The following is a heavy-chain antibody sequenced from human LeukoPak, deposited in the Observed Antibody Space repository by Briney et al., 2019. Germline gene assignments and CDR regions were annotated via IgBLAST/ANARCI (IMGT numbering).Heavy chain of an antibody. CDR3: ARAGWELRTADY. CDR2: IYHSGST. J-gene: IGHJ4*02. V-gene: IGHV4-38-2*02. CDR1: GYSISSGYY. Sequence: SETLSLTCTVSGYSISSGYYWGWIRQPPGKGLEWIGSIYHSGSTYYNPSLKSRVTISVDTSKNQFSLKLSSVTAADTAVYYCARAGWELRTADYWGQGTLATVSS. D-gene: IGHD1-26*01.